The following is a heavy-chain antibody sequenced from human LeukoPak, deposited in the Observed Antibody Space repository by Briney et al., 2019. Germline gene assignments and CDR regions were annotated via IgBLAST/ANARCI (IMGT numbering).Heavy chain of an antibody. CDR2: IYYSGST. J-gene: IGHJ4*02. D-gene: IGHD5-18*01. CDR3: ASSPPRGSYGLHFDY. CDR1: GGSISSYY. Sequence: SETLSLTCTVSGGSISSYYWSWIRQPPGKGLEWIGYIYYSGSTYYNPSLKSRVTISVDTSKNQFSLKLSSVTAADTAVYYCASSPPRGSYGLHFDYWGQGTLVTVSS. V-gene: IGHV4-59*06.